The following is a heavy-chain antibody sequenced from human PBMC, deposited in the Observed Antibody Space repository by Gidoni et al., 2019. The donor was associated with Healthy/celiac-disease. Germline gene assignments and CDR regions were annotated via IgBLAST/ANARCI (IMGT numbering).Heavy chain of an antibody. CDR3: ARDKEEQQLVHFDY. D-gene: IGHD6-13*01. CDR2: INWNGGST. Sequence: EVQLVASGGGVVRPGGSLRLSCAASGFTFDDYGMSWVRQAPGTGLECVSGINWNGGSTGYADSVKGRFTISRDNAKNSLYLQMNSLRAEDTALYYCARDKEEQQLVHFDYWGQGTLVTVSS. CDR1: GFTFDDYG. V-gene: IGHV3-20*04. J-gene: IGHJ4*02.